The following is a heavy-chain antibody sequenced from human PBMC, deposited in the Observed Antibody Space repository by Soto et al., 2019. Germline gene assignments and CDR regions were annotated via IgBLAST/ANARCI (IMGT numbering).Heavy chain of an antibody. Sequence: QITLKESGPTLVKPTQTLTLTCTFSGFSLSTSGVGVGWIRQPPGKALEWLALIYWDDDKRYSPSLKSRLTITKDTSKNQVVLTMTNMDPVDTATYYCAHRPLRWFGELWAHAFDLWGQGTMVTVSS. CDR3: AHRPLRWFGELWAHAFDL. CDR2: IYWDDDK. J-gene: IGHJ3*01. V-gene: IGHV2-5*02. D-gene: IGHD3-10*01. CDR1: GFSLSTSGVG.